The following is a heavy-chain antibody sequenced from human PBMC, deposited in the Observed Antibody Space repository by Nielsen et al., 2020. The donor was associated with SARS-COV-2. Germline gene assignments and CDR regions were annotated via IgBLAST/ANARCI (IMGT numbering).Heavy chain of an antibody. Sequence: ASVKVSCKASGYTFTSYGISWVRQAPGQGLEWMGWISAYNGNTNYAQKLQGRVTMTTDTSTSTAYMELRSLRSDDTAVYYCARVEYYDILTGYYEDYWGQGTLVTVSS. CDR2: ISAYNGNT. J-gene: IGHJ4*02. CDR3: ARVEYYDILTGYYEDY. V-gene: IGHV1-18*01. D-gene: IGHD3-9*01. CDR1: GYTFTSYG.